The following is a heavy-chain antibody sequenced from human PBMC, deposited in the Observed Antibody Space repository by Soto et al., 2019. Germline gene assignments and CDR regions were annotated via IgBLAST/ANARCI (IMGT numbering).Heavy chain of an antibody. Sequence: ASVKVSCKASGYTLSAYGITWVRQAPGQGLEWMGWITPNNGNTKYAQNLQGRVIMTTDTYTTTAYMELRSLRSDDTAVYYCAITYYYDGSDYYLDALDVWGQGTTVTV. J-gene: IGHJ6*02. D-gene: IGHD3-22*01. CDR2: ITPNNGNT. V-gene: IGHV1-18*01. CDR3: AITYYYDGSDYYLDALDV. CDR1: GYTLSAYG.